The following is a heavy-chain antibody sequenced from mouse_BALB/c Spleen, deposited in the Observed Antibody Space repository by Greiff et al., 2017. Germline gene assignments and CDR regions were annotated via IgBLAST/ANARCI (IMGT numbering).Heavy chain of an antibody. CDR2: ISSGGSYT. Sequence: EVNVVESGGGLVKPGGSLKLSCAASGFTFSSYAMSWVRQSPEQRLEWVAEISSGGSYTYYPDTVTGRFTISRDNAKNTLSLEMSSLRSEDTAMYYCARDYYGSSRGFAYWGQGTLVTVSA. J-gene: IGHJ3*01. CDR3: ARDYYGSSRGFAY. D-gene: IGHD1-1*01. CDR1: GFTFSSYA. V-gene: IGHV5-9-4*01.